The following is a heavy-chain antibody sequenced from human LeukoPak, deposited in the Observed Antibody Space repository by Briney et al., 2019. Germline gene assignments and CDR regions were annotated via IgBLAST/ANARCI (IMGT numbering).Heavy chain of an antibody. D-gene: IGHD1-26*01. J-gene: IGHJ3*02. CDR2: IYTSGST. CDR3: ASSPSVGATSRDAFDI. CDR1: GGSISSYY. V-gene: IGHV4-4*07. Sequence: SETLSLTCTVSGGSISSYYWSWIRQPAGKGLEWIGRIYTSGSTNYNPSLKSRVTMSVDTSKNQFSLKLSSVTAADTAVYYCASSPSVGATSRDAFDIWGQGTMVTVSS.